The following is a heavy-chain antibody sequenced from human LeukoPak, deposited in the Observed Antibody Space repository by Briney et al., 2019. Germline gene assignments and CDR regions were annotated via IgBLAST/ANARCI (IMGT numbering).Heavy chain of an antibody. CDR2: ISGSGGST. V-gene: IGHV3-23*01. CDR3: AKTGGSYHYYYYYGMDV. J-gene: IGHJ6*02. Sequence: GGSLRLSCAASGFTFSSYAMSWVRQAPGEGLEWVSAISGSGGSTYYADSVKGRFTISRDNSKNTLYLQMNSLRAEDTAVYYCAKTGGSYHYYYYYGMDVWGQGTTVTVSS. D-gene: IGHD2-15*01. CDR1: GFTFSSYA.